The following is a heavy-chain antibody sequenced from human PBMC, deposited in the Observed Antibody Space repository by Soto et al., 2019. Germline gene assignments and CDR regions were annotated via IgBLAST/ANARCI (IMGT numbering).Heavy chain of an antibody. D-gene: IGHD3-10*01. V-gene: IGHV1-69*19. CDR2: ISPMFGAA. Sequence: QVQLVQSGAEMKKPGSSVKVSCQSSGGTFNTYAMNWVRQAPGQGPEWMGDISPMFGAANYAPKFQGRVTITADESTGTSDMQLSRLASKGTALYFCAREVQVHTPAFVYWGQGTLVTVSS. CDR1: GGTFNTYA. J-gene: IGHJ4*02. CDR3: AREVQVHTPAFVY.